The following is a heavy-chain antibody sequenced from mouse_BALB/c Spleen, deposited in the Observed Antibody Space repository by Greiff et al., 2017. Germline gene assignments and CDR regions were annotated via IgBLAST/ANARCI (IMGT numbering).Heavy chain of an antibody. CDR1: GYTFTEYI. CDR2: FYPGSGSI. Sequence: LVESGAELVKPGASVKLSCKASGYTFTEYIIHWVKQRSGQGLEWIGWFYPGSGSIKYNEKFKDKATLTADKSSSTVYMELSRLTSEDSAVYFCARHEGTTVPYYAMDYWGQGTSVTVSS. CDR3: ARHEGTTVPYYAMDY. D-gene: IGHD1-1*01. V-gene: IGHV1-62-2*01. J-gene: IGHJ4*01.